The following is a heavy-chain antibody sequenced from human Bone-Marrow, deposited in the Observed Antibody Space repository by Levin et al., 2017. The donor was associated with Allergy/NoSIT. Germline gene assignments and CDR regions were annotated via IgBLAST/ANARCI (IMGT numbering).Heavy chain of an antibody. CDR3: ARNLIYGDYVPGVGSRYFYGMDV. V-gene: IGHV3-30-3*01. Sequence: PGGSLRLSCVVSGFTFSTSAMHWVRQAPGAGLDWVAVISYDGSQKYLADSVKGRFTISRDNSKNTLFLQMNGLTNEDTAVYYCARNLIYGDYVPGVGSRYFYGMDVWGQGTTVIVSS. J-gene: IGHJ6*02. D-gene: IGHD4-17*01. CDR2: ISYDGSQK. CDR1: GFTFSTSA.